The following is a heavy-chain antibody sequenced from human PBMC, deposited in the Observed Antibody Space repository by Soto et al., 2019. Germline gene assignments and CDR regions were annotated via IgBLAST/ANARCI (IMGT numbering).Heavy chain of an antibody. CDR1: GYSFHNSG. Sequence: QVQLVQSGPELKKPGASVKVSCKTSGYSFHNSGISWVRQAPGQGLEWMGWISVLNGYAHYGQKFQGRVIMTADTFTSTAYMELRGLRSDDTAMYYCSENGTTWFASWGQGTPVTVSS. V-gene: IGHV1-18*01. CDR3: SENGTTWFAS. J-gene: IGHJ5*01. D-gene: IGHD1-1*01. CDR2: ISVLNGYA.